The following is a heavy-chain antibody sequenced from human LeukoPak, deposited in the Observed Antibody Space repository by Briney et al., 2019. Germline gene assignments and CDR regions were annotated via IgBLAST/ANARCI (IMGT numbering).Heavy chain of an antibody. D-gene: IGHD5-24*01. CDR3: ASGRRDGYNRAVGDY. J-gene: IGHJ4*02. CDR1: GGSFSGYY. V-gene: IGHV4-34*01. CDR2: INHSGST. Sequence: SETLSLTCAVYGGSFSGYYWSWIRQPPGKGLEWIGEINHSGSTNYNPSLKSRVTISVDTSKNQLSLKLSSVTAADTAVYYCASGRRDGYNRAVGDYWGQGTLVTVSS.